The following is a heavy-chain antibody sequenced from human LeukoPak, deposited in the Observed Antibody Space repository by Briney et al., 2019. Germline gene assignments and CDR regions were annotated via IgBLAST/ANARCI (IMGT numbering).Heavy chain of an antibody. Sequence: SETLSLTCAVYGGSFSGYYWSWIRQPPGKGLEWIGEINYSGSTNYNPSLKSRVTISVDTSKNQFSLKLSSVTAADTAVYYCARHGNYYGSGSYYWGKGTTVTVSS. J-gene: IGHJ6*04. D-gene: IGHD3-10*01. CDR2: INYSGST. V-gene: IGHV4-34*01. CDR3: ARHGNYYGSGSYY. CDR1: GGSFSGYY.